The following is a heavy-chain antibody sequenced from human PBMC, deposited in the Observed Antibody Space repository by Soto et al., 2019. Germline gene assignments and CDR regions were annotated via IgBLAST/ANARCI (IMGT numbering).Heavy chain of an antibody. D-gene: IGHD2-21*02. CDR1: GGTFSSYT. V-gene: IGHV1-69*02. J-gene: IGHJ6*02. CDR3: PRTADIVVVTAIQNGMDV. CDR2: IIPILGIA. Sequence: QVQLVQSGAEVKKPGSSVKVSCQASGGTFSSYTISWVRQAPGQGLEWLGRIIPILGIANYAQKFQGRVTITSDKTTSTAYMELSSLRSEDTAVYYCPRTADIVVVTAIQNGMDVWGQGTTVTVSS.